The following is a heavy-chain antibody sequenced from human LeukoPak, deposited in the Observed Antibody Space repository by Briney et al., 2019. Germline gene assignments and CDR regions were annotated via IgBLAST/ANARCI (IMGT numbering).Heavy chain of an antibody. J-gene: IGHJ6*03. CDR2: MNPNSGNT. V-gene: IGHV1-8*01. CDR3: ARGGRGDSSSWYGNYYYYMDV. Sequence: ASVKVSCKASGYTFTSYDINWVRQATGQGLEWVGWMNPNSGNTGYAQKFQGRVTMTRNTSISTAYMELSSLRSEDTAVYYCARGGRGDSSSWYGNYYYYMDVWGKGTTVTISS. CDR1: GYTFTSYD. D-gene: IGHD6-13*01.